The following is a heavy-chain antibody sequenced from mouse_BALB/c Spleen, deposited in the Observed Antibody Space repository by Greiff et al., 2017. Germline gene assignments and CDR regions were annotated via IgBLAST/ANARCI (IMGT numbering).Heavy chain of an antibody. CDR1: GFSLTSYG. CDR2: IWAGGST. Sequence: VKVVESGPGLVAPSQSLSITCTVSGFSLTSYGVHWVRQPPGKGLEWLGVIWAGGSTNYNSALMSRLSISKDNSKSQVFLKMNSLQTDDTAMYYCARDRGYYGAYWGQGTLVTVSA. J-gene: IGHJ3*01. CDR3: ARDRGYYGAY. D-gene: IGHD1-1*02. V-gene: IGHV2-9*02.